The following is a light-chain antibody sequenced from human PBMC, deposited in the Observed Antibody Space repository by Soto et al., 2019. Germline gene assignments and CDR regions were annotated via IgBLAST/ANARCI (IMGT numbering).Light chain of an antibody. CDR3: QQCASPPIT. J-gene: IGKJ5*01. V-gene: IGKV3-20*01. CDR1: QSVGNNY. Sequence: PGERATLSCRASQSVGNNYLAWYQQKPGQAPRRLIHDASVRATGIPDRFSGSGSGTDFTLTISRLEPEDFAVYYYQQCASPPITFGQGTRLEIK. CDR2: DAS.